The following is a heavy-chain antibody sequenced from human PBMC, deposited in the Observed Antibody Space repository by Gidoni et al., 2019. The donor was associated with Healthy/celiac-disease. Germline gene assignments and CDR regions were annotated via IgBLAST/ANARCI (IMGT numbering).Heavy chain of an antibody. CDR1: GYSFTSYW. J-gene: IGHJ2*01. CDR3: ARHGNHDYGDNWYFDL. V-gene: IGHV5-51*01. CDR2: IYPGDSDT. Sequence: EVQLVQSGAEVKKPGESLKISCKGSGYSFTSYWIGWVLQMPGKGLEWMGIIYPGDSDTRYSPSFQGQVTISADKSISTAYLQGSSLKASDTAMYYCARHGNHDYGDNWYFDLWGRGTLVTVSS. D-gene: IGHD4-17*01.